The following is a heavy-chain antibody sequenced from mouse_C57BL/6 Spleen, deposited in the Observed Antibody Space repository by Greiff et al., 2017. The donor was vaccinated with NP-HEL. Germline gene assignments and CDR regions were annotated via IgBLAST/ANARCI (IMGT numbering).Heavy chain of an antibody. D-gene: IGHD1-1*01. CDR3: ARRDYGSFDY. CDR2: INPSTGGT. CDR1: GYSFTGYY. J-gene: IGHJ2*01. Sequence: VQLQQSGPELVKPGASVKISCKASGYSFTGYYMNWVKQSPEKSLEWIGEINPSTGGTTYNQKFKAKATLTVDKSSSTAYMQLKSLTSEDSAVYYYARRDYGSFDYWGQGTTLTVSS. V-gene: IGHV1-42*01.